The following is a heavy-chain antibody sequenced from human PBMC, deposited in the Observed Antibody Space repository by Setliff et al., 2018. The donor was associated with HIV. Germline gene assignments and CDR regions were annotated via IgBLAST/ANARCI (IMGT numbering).Heavy chain of an antibody. CDR2: VSVYNDNT. CDR1: GYTFTNYG. Sequence: ASVKVSCKASGYTFTNYGIIWVRQAPGQGLEWMGWVSVYNDNTNYAQKFQGRVTMTSDTSTSTAYMELGSLTSDDTAIYYCARSPLYGSSDYHIESWGQGTPVTVSS. CDR3: ARSPLYGSSDYHIES. D-gene: IGHD6-19*01. J-gene: IGHJ4*02. V-gene: IGHV1-18*01.